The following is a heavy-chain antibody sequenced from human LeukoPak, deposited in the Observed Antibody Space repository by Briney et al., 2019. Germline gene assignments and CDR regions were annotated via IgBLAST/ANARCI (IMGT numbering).Heavy chain of an antibody. D-gene: IGHD1-26*01. CDR3: AKRQVGAMSVYYYYYMEV. Sequence: GSLRLSCAASGFTFSSYGMHWVRHAPRKGLEWVAFIRYDGSNKYYADSVKGRFTISRDNSKNTLYRQMNSLRAEDTAVYYCAKRQVGAMSVYYYYYMEVWGKGTTVTISS. CDR2: IRYDGSNK. CDR1: GFTFSSYG. V-gene: IGHV3-30*02. J-gene: IGHJ6*03.